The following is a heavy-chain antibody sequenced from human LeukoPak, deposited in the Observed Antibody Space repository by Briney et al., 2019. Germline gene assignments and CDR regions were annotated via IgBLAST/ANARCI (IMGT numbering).Heavy chain of an antibody. Sequence: SQTLSLTCTVSGYSISSGYYWGWIRQPPGKGLEWIGSIYHSGSTYYNPSLKSRVTISVDTSKNQFSLKLSSVTAADTAVYYCARDSSGYYGDDWFDPWGQGTLVTVSS. D-gene: IGHD3-22*01. CDR3: ARDSSGYYGDDWFDP. CDR1: GYSISSGYY. CDR2: IYHSGST. V-gene: IGHV4-38-2*02. J-gene: IGHJ5*02.